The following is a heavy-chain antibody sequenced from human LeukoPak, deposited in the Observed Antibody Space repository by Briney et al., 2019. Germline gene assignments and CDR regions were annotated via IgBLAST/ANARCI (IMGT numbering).Heavy chain of an antibody. Sequence: GASVKVSCKASGYTFTSYGISWVRQAPGQGLEWMGGFDPEDGETIYAQKFQGRVTLTGDTSTSTAYMELRSLRSDDTAVYYCARDRSQGYFDWLLSNTNAFDIWGQGTMVTVSS. CDR1: GYTFTSYG. CDR3: ARDRSQGYFDWLLSNTNAFDI. D-gene: IGHD3-9*01. J-gene: IGHJ3*02. V-gene: IGHV1-18*01. CDR2: FDPEDGET.